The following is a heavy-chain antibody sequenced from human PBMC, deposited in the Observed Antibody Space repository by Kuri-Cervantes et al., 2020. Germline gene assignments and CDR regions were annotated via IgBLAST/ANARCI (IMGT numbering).Heavy chain of an antibody. CDR3: ARDRRSSSGSYAAY. CDR2: IWYDGSNK. V-gene: IGHV3-33*01. CDR1: GLTFKNYG. J-gene: IGHJ4*02. D-gene: IGHD1-26*01. Sequence: LSLTCAASGLTFKNYGMHWVRQAPGKGLEWVTFIWYDGSNKYYADSVKGRFTISRDNSKNTLYLQMNSLRAGDTAVYYCARDRRSSSGSYAAYWGRGTLVTVSS.